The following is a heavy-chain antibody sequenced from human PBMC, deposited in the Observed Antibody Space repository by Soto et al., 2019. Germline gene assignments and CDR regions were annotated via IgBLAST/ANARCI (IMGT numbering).Heavy chain of an antibody. CDR2: VFSDGTT. D-gene: IGHD2-2*01. J-gene: IGHJ4*02. CDR3: ARQGECGRNSCYGY. CDR1: GASISSGSYY. V-gene: IGHV4-39*01. Sequence: QLQLQESGPGLVKPSETLSLTCTVSGASISSGSYYWGWVRQPPGKGLEWIANVFSDGTTYYSPSLNSRVTISVDTSKNQFSLRLRSVTTEDTAVYYCARQGECGRNSCYGYWGQGTLVTVSS.